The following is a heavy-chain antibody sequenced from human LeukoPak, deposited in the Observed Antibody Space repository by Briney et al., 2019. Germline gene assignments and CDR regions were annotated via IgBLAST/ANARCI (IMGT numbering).Heavy chain of an antibody. CDR1: GFTFRSFA. J-gene: IGHJ4*02. D-gene: IGHD6-19*01. V-gene: IGHV3-23*01. CDR2: INDNGAGT. Sequence: GGSLRLSCAASGFTFRSFAMSWVRQAPGKGLKWVSTINDNGAGTYYADSVNGRFTVSRDNSYNTVSLQMNSLRAEDPAVYYCAKELYGWYYDYCGQGTLVTVSS. CDR3: AKELYGWYYDY.